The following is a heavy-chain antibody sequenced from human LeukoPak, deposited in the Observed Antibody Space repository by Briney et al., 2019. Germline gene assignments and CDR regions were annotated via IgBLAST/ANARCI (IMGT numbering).Heavy chain of an antibody. Sequence: SVKVSCKASGGGFTFTSHAITWVRQAPGQGLEWMAGIIPIYGSASYAQKFQGRVTVTSDESTRTVYMELSSLRSEDTAVYYCAGFFYDESPDAFDLWGQGTMVTVSS. CDR1: GGGFTFTSHA. CDR2: IIPIYGSA. J-gene: IGHJ3*01. D-gene: IGHD2/OR15-2a*01. V-gene: IGHV1-69*13. CDR3: AGFFYDESPDAFDL.